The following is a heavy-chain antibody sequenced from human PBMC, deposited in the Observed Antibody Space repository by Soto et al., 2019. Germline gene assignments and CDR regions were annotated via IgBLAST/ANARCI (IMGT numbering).Heavy chain of an antibody. V-gene: IGHV4-31*03. CDR1: SGSISSGGYY. CDR2: IYYSGST. J-gene: IGHJ4*02. D-gene: IGHD1-26*01. Sequence: SETLSLTCTVSSGSISSGGYYWSWIRQHPGKGLEWIGYIYYSGSTYYNPSLKSRVTISVDTSKNQFSLKLSSVTAADTAVYYCARRWGRTFDYWGQGTLVTVSS. CDR3: ARRWGRTFDY.